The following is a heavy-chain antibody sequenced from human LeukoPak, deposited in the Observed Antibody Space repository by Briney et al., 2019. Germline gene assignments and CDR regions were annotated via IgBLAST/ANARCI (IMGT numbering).Heavy chain of an antibody. D-gene: IGHD6-6*01. CDR1: GVSISSGGYY. Sequence: SETLSLTCTVSGVSISSGGYYWSWIRQHPGKGLEWIEYIYYSGSTYYNPSLKSRVTISVDTSKNQFSLKLSSVTAADTAVYYCARGIAARLRYYFDYWGQGTLVTVSS. CDR3: ARGIAARLRYYFDY. CDR2: IYYSGST. J-gene: IGHJ4*02. V-gene: IGHV4-31*03.